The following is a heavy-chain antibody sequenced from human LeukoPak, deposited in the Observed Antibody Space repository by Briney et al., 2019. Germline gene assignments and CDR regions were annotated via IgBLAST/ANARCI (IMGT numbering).Heavy chain of an antibody. V-gene: IGHV3-7*01. CDR1: GFTFSGYW. Sequence: QAGGSLRLSCAASGFTFSGYWMSWVRQAPGKGLEWVANIKQDASEEYYVDSVKGRFTISRDNAKNSPYLQMNSLRAEDTAVYYCVRDRGRASVDYWGQGTLVTVSS. CDR3: VRDRGRASVDY. J-gene: IGHJ4*02. CDR2: IKQDASEE. D-gene: IGHD1-26*01.